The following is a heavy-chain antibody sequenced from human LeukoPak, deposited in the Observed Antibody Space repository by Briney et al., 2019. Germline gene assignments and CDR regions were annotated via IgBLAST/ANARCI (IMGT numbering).Heavy chain of an antibody. CDR2: ISSSSSYI. CDR1: GFTFSSYS. Sequence: GGSLRLSCAASGFTFSSYSMNWVRQAPGKGLEWVSAISSSSSYIYYADSVEGRFTISRDNAKNSLYLQMNSLRAEDTAVYYCASAVYYGSGSRDYWGQGTLVTVSS. V-gene: IGHV3-21*01. CDR3: ASAVYYGSGSRDY. J-gene: IGHJ4*02. D-gene: IGHD3-10*01.